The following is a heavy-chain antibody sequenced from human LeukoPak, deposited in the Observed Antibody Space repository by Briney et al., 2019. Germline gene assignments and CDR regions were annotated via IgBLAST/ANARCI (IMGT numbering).Heavy chain of an antibody. Sequence: ASVKVSCKASGYTFTGYYMHWVRQAPGQGLEGMGWINPNSGGTNYAQKFQGRVTMTRDTSISTAYMELSRLRSDDTAVYYCAREVRPYYYDSSGSASFDYWGQGTLVTVSS. CDR1: GYTFTGYY. D-gene: IGHD3-22*01. CDR2: INPNSGGT. J-gene: IGHJ4*02. CDR3: AREVRPYYYDSSGSASFDY. V-gene: IGHV1-2*02.